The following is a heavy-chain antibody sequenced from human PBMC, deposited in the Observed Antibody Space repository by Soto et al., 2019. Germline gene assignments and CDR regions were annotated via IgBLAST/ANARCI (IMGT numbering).Heavy chain of an antibody. V-gene: IGHV3-33*01. D-gene: IGHD2-2*01. CDR2: IWYDGSNK. J-gene: IGHJ4*02. CDR3: ARDGGYCSSTSCQYFDY. Sequence: GGSLRLSCAASGFTFSSYGMHWVRQAPGKGLEWVAVIWYDGSNKYYADSVKGRFTISRDNSKNTLYLQMNSLRAEDTAVYYCARDGGYCSSTSCQYFDYWGQGTLVTVSS. CDR1: GFTFSSYG.